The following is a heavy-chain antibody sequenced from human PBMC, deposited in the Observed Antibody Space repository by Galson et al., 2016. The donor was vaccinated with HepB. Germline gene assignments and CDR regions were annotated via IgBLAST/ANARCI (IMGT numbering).Heavy chain of an antibody. CDR2: VSNNGNKK. V-gene: IGHV3-30*18. D-gene: IGHD5-12*01. CDR1: GFTFNIFG. CDR3: AKGTTRDLEASIIHY. J-gene: IGHJ4*02. Sequence: SLRLSCAASGFTFNIFGMHWVRQAPGKGLEWVAHVSNNGNKKDYVDSVRGRFTISRDNSKNTLYLQMNSLTAEDTAVYFCAKGTTRDLEASIIHYWGQGTLVTVSS.